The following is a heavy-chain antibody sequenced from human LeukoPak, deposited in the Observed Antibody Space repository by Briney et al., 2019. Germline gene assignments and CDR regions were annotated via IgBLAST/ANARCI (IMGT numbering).Heavy chain of an antibody. CDR3: AKDAEQQWLALGYFDY. V-gene: IGHV3-23*01. CDR1: GFTFSSYA. J-gene: IGHJ4*02. Sequence: GGSLRLSCAASGFTFSSYAMSWVRQAPGKGLEWVSAISGSGGSTYYADSVKGRFTISRDNSKNPLYLQMNSLRAEDTAVYYCAKDAEQQWLALGYFDYWGQGTLVTVSS. D-gene: IGHD6-19*01. CDR2: ISGSGGST.